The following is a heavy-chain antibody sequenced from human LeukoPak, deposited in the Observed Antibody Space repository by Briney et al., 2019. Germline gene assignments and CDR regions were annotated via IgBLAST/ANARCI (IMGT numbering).Heavy chain of an antibody. D-gene: IGHD5-18*01. V-gene: IGHV3-21*04. CDR3: AMGYSYGYFDI. Sequence: GGSLRLSCAASGFTFSSYSMNWVRQAPGKGLEWVSSISSSSSYIYYADSVKGRFTISRDNAKNSLYLQMNSLRAEDTALYYCAMGYSYGYFDIWGQGTMVTVSS. CDR1: GFTFSSYS. CDR2: ISSSSSYI. J-gene: IGHJ3*02.